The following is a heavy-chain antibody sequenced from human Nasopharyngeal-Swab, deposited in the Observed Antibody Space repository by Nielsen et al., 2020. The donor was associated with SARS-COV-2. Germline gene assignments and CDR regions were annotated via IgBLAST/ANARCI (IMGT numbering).Heavy chain of an antibody. CDR3: AIWPHDYSNPGYGMDV. CDR1: GFTFSSYG. CDR2: IWYDGSNK. Sequence: GESLKISCAASGFTFSSYGMHWVRQAPGKGLEWVAVIWYDGSNKYYADSVKGRFTISRDNSKNTLYLQMNSLRAEDTAVYYCAIWPHDYSNPGYGMDVWGQGTTVTVSS. D-gene: IGHD4-11*01. V-gene: IGHV3-33*01. J-gene: IGHJ6*02.